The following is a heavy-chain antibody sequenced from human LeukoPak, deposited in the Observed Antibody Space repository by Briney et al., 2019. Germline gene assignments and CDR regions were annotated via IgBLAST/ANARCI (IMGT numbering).Heavy chain of an antibody. D-gene: IGHD3-10*02. J-gene: IGHJ3*02. CDR3: ATRERITMFRPTPNDAFDI. CDR2: IYYSGST. Sequence: PSETLSLTCTVSGGSISSSSYYWGWIRQPPGQGLEWIRSIYYSGSTYYNPSIKSRVTISVDTSKNQFSLKLSSVTAADTAVYYCATRERITMFRPTPNDAFDIWGQGTMVTVSS. V-gene: IGHV4-39*07. CDR1: GGSISSSSYY.